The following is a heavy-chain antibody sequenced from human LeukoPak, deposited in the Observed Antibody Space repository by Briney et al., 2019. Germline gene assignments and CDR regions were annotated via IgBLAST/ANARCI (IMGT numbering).Heavy chain of an antibody. CDR1: GFTFSGYS. D-gene: IGHD3-22*01. Sequence: GGSLRLSCAASGFTFSGYSMNWVRQAPGEGLEWVSFISTVSSYMYYADPVKGRFTVSRDNAKNSLYLQMNSLGAEDTALYYCARASYDSSGYYPAAFDIWGQGTMVTVSS. CDR2: ISTVSSYM. CDR3: ARASYDSSGYYPAAFDI. V-gene: IGHV3-21*01. J-gene: IGHJ3*02.